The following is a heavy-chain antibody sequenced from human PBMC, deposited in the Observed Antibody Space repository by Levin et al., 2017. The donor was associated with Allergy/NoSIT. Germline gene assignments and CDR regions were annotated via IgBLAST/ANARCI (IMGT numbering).Heavy chain of an antibody. J-gene: IGHJ4*02. D-gene: IGHD3-16*02. CDR2: ISSSSSYI. CDR3: TIKRIMITFGGVIVDDY. V-gene: IGHV3-21*01. Sequence: PGGSLRLSCAASGFTFSSYSMNWVRQAPGKGLEWVSSISSSSSYIYYADSVKGRFTISRDNAKNSLYLQMNSLRAEDTAVYYCTIKRIMITFGGVIVDDYWGQGTLVTVSS. CDR1: GFTFSSYS.